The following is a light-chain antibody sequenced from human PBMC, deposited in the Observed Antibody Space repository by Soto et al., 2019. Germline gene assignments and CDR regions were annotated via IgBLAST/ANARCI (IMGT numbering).Light chain of an antibody. J-gene: IGKJ5*01. V-gene: IGKV3-20*01. CDR1: QSVSNN. Sequence: EIGMTQSPATLSVSSGERGTLSCRASQSVSNNLAWDQQKPGQAPRRLYYGASSRATGIPNRFSGSGSGTDFTLTSSIVEPDAFAVYYCQQYSSSPITFGQGTQLE. CDR3: QQYSSSPIT. CDR2: GAS.